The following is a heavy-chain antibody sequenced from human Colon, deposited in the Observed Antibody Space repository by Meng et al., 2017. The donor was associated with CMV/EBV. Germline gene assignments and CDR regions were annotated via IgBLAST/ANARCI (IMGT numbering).Heavy chain of an antibody. J-gene: IGHJ4*02. CDR3: ATGLNTVTTVLVY. V-gene: IGHV1-24*01. CDR1: GYTLTELS. D-gene: IGHD4-17*01. Sequence: ASVKVSCKVSGYTLTELSMHWVRQAPGKGLEWMGGFDPEDGETFYAQKFQGRVTMTEDTSTDTAYMELSSLRSEDTAVYYCATGLNTVTTVLVYWGQGTLVTVSS. CDR2: FDPEDGET.